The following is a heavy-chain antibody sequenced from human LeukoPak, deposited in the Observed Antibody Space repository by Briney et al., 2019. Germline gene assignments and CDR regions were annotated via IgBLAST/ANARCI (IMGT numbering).Heavy chain of an antibody. J-gene: IGHJ6*02. D-gene: IGHD2-21*02. CDR3: ARGPIVVVTATPYYYYGMDV. CDR2: INHSGST. CDR1: GGSFSGYY. V-gene: IGHV4-34*01. Sequence: KPSETLSLTCAVYGGSFSGYYWSWIRQPLGKGLEWIGEINHSGSTNYNPSLKSRVTISVDTSKNQFSLKLSSVTAADTAVYYCARGPIVVVTATPYYYYGMDVWGQGTTVTVSS.